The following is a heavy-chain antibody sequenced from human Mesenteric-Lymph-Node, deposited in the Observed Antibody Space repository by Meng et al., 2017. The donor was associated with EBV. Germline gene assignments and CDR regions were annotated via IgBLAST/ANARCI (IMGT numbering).Heavy chain of an antibody. CDR2: VYYSGSA. CDR1: GGSFSGYY. V-gene: IGHV4-34*01. CDR3: VRDLHFEMGIRMVRGIIGY. Sequence: HLQCWVSGPLKPSETLSLTCAVYGGSFSGYYWSLFRQPPGRGLGWIASVYYSGSAFYNPSLKSRVTTSVDTSKNQFSLKLSSVTAADTAVYYCVRDLHFEMGIRMVRGIIGYWGQGTLVTVSS. J-gene: IGHJ4*02. D-gene: IGHD3-10*01.